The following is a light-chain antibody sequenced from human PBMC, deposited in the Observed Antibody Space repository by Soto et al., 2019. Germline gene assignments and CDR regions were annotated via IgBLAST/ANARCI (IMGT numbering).Light chain of an antibody. Sequence: QSALTQPASVSGSPGQSITISCPGTSSDVGGYNYVSWYQQHPGKAPKLMIYDVSNRPSGVSNRFSGSKSGNTASLTISGLQAEDEADYYCSSYTGSSTLGVFGGGTKLTVL. V-gene: IGLV2-14*01. CDR2: DVS. CDR3: SSYTGSSTLGV. CDR1: SSDVGGYNY. J-gene: IGLJ2*01.